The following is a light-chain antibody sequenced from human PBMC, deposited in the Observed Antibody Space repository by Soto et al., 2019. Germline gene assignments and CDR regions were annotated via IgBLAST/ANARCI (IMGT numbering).Light chain of an antibody. CDR3: QQRSNWPPA. J-gene: IGKJ2*01. V-gene: IGKV3-11*01. CDR2: DAS. CDR1: QSVSSY. Sequence: EIVLTQSPATLSLSPGERATLSCRASQSVSSYLAWYQQKPGQAPRLLIYDASNRATGIQARFSGSGSGNDFTLTISSLEPEDFAVYYCQQRSNWPPAFGQGTKLEIK.